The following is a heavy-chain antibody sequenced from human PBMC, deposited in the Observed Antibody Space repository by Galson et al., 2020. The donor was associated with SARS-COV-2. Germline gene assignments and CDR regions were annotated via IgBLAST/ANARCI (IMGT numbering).Heavy chain of an antibody. CDR1: GFTFSNYW. CDR3: ARNGGVTGTDRLDY. Sequence: GGSLRLSCEASGFTFSNYWMHWVRQDPGEGLVWVARIISDGSSTSYADSVKGRFTISRDNTNNNLFLQMNSLRAEDTAVYYCARNGGVTGTDRLDYWGQGTLVSVSS. D-gene: IGHD1-20*01. V-gene: IGHV3-74*01. CDR2: IISDGSST. J-gene: IGHJ4*02.